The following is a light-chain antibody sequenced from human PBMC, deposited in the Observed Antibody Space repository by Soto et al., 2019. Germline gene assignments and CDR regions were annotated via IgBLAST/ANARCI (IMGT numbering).Light chain of an antibody. J-gene: IGKJ2*01. Sequence: DIQMTQSPSTLSASVGDRVTITCRASQTISNWLAWYQQKPGQAPKLLIYDAYSLESGVPSRFSGSASGTEFTLTISSLQPDAFATYYCQQYNSYQYTFGQGTNLEI. CDR2: DAY. CDR1: QTISNW. CDR3: QQYNSYQYT. V-gene: IGKV1-5*01.